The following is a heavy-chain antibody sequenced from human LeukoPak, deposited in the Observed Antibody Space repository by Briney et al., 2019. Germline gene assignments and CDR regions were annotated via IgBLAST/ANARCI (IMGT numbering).Heavy chain of an antibody. Sequence: ASVKVSCKVSGYTFTSYAKHWVRQAPGQRLEWMGWINAGNGNTKYSQKFQGRVTITRDTSASTAYMELSSLRSEDTAVYYCARVVGVNSYGLFDYWGQGTLVTVSS. CDR1: GYTFTSYA. CDR2: INAGNGNT. CDR3: ARVVGVNSYGLFDY. D-gene: IGHD5-18*01. V-gene: IGHV1-3*01. J-gene: IGHJ4*02.